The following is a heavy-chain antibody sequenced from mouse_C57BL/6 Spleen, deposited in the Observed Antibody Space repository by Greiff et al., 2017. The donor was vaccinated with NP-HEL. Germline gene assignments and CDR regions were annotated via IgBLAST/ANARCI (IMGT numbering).Heavy chain of an antibody. CDR2: IWWDDDK. V-gene: IGHV8-8*01. CDR3: SRIEGNYYGSSYSMDD. CDR1: GFSLSTFGMG. J-gene: IGHJ4*01. D-gene: IGHD1-1*01. Sequence: QVTLKVSGPGILQPSQTLSLTCSFSGFSLSTFGMGVGWIRQPSGQGLEWLAHIWWDDDKYYHPALKSRLTISKDTSKNQVFLKIANVETADTATDYLSRIEGNYYGSSYSMDDWGKGTSVTVSS.